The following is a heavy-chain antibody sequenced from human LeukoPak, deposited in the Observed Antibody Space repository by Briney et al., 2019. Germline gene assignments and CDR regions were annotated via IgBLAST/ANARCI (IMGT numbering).Heavy chain of an antibody. J-gene: IGHJ4*02. Sequence: GGSLRLSCAASGFLFFNYGMNWVRQAPGKGLEWVSVVTGNGAETKYADSVKGRFTVFRDNSKNMLYLQMDRLRADDTAVYYSAKRDGPYFFDYWGQGTPVTVSS. CDR1: GFLFFNYG. V-gene: IGHV3-23*01. CDR3: AKRDGPYFFDY. CDR2: VTGNGAET.